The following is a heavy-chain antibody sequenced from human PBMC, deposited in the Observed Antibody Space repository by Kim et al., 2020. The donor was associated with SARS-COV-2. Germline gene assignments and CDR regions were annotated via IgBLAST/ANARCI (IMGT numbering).Heavy chain of an antibody. Sequence: RFTIARDNSKNTLYLQMNSLRAEDTAVYYCAKDQGFSITMIVVVPDAFDIWGQGTMVTVSS. V-gene: IGHV3-33*06. D-gene: IGHD3-22*01. CDR3: AKDQGFSITMIVVVPDAFDI. J-gene: IGHJ3*02.